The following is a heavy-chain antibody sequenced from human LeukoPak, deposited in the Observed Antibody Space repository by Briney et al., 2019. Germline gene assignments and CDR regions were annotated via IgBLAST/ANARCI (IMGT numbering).Heavy chain of an antibody. J-gene: IGHJ4*02. V-gene: IGHV3-23*01. CDR2: ISASGGST. CDR1: GFTFSSYA. D-gene: IGHD6-13*01. CDR3: ATPPGGIAAAGRY. Sequence: GGSLRLSCAASGFTFSSYAISWDRQAPGEGLEWVSAISASGGSTYYADSVKGRFTISRDNSKNTLYLQMNSLRAEDTAVYYCATPPGGIAAAGRYWGQGTLVTVSS.